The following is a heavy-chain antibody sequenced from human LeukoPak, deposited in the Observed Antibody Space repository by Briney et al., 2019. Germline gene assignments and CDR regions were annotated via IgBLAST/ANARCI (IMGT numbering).Heavy chain of an antibody. Sequence: GGTLRLSCAASGFTFSSYGMSWVRQAPGKGLEWVSAISGSGGSTYYADSVKGRFTISRDNSKNTLYLQMNSLRAEDTAVYYCAKEYYGSGIIDYWGQGTLVTVSS. V-gene: IGHV3-23*01. CDR3: AKEYYGSGIIDY. CDR2: ISGSGGST. J-gene: IGHJ4*02. CDR1: GFTFSSYG. D-gene: IGHD3-10*01.